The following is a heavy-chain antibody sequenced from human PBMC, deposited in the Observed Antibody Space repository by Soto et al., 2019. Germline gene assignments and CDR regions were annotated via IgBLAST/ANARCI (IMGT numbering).Heavy chain of an antibody. V-gene: IGHV4-30-4*08. D-gene: IGHD5-18*01. CDR2: ISSSGRA. CDR1: GGSVNNNAYS. CDR3: ARGIQEGFDP. Sequence: SETLSLTCTVSGGSVNNNAYSWTWIRQHPGKGPECIGHISSSGRASYSPPLKSRVTISLDPSKNQFSLTMTSVTDADTAVYSCARGIQEGFDPWGQGTLVTVSS. J-gene: IGHJ5*02.